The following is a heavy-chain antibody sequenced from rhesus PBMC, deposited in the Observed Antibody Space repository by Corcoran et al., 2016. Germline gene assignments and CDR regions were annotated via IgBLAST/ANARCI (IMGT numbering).Heavy chain of an antibody. V-gene: IGHV4-173*01. CDR1: GGSISSNY. CDR2: ISGSGGST. Sequence: QLQLQESGPGLVKPSETLSLTCAVPGGSISSNYWSWIRPPPGKGLEWIGRISGSGGSTDYNPSLKSRVTISTDTSKNQFSLKLSSVTAADTAVYYCARSITGTTEFDYWGQGVLVTVSS. J-gene: IGHJ4*01. D-gene: IGHD1-26*01. CDR3: ARSITGTTEFDY.